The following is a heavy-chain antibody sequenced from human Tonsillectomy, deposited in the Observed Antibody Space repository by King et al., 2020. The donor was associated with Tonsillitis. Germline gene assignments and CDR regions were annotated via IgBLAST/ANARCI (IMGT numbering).Heavy chain of an antibody. Sequence: VQLVESGAEVKTPGSSVMVSCKASGGTFSTDAISWVRQAPGQGLEWRGGIIPIFGTQTYAQKFQGRVTITADESTSTAYMELNSLRSDDTAVYYCAKEEGGGMATVFFEQWGQGTLVTVSS. J-gene: IGHJ4*02. D-gene: IGHD3-3*01. V-gene: IGHV1-69*01. CDR1: GGTFSTDA. CDR3: AKEEGGGMATVFFEQ. CDR2: IIPIFGTQ.